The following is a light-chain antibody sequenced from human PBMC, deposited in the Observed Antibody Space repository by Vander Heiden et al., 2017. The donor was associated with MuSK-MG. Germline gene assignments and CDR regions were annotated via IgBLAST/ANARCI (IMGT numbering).Light chain of an antibody. V-gene: IGKV3-11*01. J-gene: IGKJ5*01. Sequence: EIVLTQSPATLSLSPGERATLSCRASQSIINYLAWFQQKPGQAPRLLIYDASKRATGIPVRFSGSGSGTDFTLTISSLEPEDFAMYYCQQRSNCPVTFGQGTQVEIK. CDR2: DAS. CDR3: QQRSNCPVT. CDR1: QSIINY.